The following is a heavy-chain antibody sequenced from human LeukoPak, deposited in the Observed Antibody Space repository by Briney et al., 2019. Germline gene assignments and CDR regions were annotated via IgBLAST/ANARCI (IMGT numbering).Heavy chain of an antibody. Sequence: SETLSLTCTVSGDSISNYYWSWIRQPPGKGLEWIGYIYGSGSTNYNPSLKSQVTISVDTSKNQLSLEVRSVTAADTAVYFCARHGYINSVDYWGQGTLVTVSS. V-gene: IGHV4-59*08. J-gene: IGHJ4*02. CDR1: GDSISNYY. D-gene: IGHD4-11*01. CDR2: IYGSGST. CDR3: ARHGYINSVDY.